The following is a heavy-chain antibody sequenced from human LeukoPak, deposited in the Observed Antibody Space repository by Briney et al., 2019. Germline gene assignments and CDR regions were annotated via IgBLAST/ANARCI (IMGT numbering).Heavy chain of an antibody. J-gene: IGHJ4*02. V-gene: IGHV1-46*01. D-gene: IGHD2-21*02. CDR2: INPSGGST. CDR3: ARAGSDYCGGDCPKFDY. Sequence: ASVKVSCKASGYTFTSYYMHWVRQAPGQGLEWMGIINPSGGSTSYAQKFQGRVTMTRDTSTSTVYMELSSLRSEDTAVHYCARAGSDYCGGDCPKFDYWGQGTLVTVSS. CDR1: GYTFTSYY.